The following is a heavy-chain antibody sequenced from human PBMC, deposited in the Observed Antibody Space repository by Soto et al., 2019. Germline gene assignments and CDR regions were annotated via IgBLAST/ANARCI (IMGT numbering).Heavy chain of an antibody. CDR1: GFTFSDYY. V-gene: IGHV3-11*01. Sequence: GGSLRLSCVASGFTFSDYYMSWIRQAPGKGLEWVSYISSSGSTIYYADSVKGRFTISRDNAKNSLYLQMNSLRAEDTAVYYCASGGVLMVYPYYFDYWGQGTLVTSPQ. CDR3: ASGGVLMVYPYYFDY. CDR2: ISSSGSTI. D-gene: IGHD2-8*01. J-gene: IGHJ4*02.